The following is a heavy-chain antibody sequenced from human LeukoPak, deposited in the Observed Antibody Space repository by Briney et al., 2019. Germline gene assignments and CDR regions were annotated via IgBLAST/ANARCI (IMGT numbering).Heavy chain of an antibody. Sequence: SETLSLTCTVSGGSISSSSYYWGWIRQPPGKGLEWIGSIYYSGSTYYNPSLKSRVTISVDTSKNQFSLKLSSVTAADTAVYYCARSGTGLLRYYFDYWGQGTLVTVSS. J-gene: IGHJ4*02. V-gene: IGHV4-39*07. CDR2: IYYSGST. D-gene: IGHD3-22*01. CDR1: GGSISSSSYY. CDR3: ARSGTGLLRYYFDY.